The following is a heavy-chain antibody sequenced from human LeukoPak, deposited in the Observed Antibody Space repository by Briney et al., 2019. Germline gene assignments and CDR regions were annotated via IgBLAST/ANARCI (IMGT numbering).Heavy chain of an antibody. J-gene: IGHJ3*02. CDR1: GGSFSGYY. V-gene: IGHV4-34*01. D-gene: IGHD3-10*01. CDR3: ARDLSDYYGSGSYRPIDAFDI. Sequence: PSETLSLTCAVYGGSFSGYYWSWIRQPPGKGLEWIGEINHSGSPNYNPSLKSRVTVSIDTSKNQFSLKLSPVTAVDTAVYYCARDLSDYYGSGSYRPIDAFDIWGQGTMVTVSS. CDR2: INHSGSP.